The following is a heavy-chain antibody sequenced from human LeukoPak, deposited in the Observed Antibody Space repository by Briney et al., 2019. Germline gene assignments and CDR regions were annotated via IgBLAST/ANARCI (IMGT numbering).Heavy chain of an antibody. J-gene: IGHJ4*02. Sequence: GGSLRLSCTVSGFTVSSNSMSWVRQAPGKGLEWVSFIFSSTHYSDSVKGRFTISRDNSKNTLYLRMNSLRAEDTAVYYCARRAGAYSHPYDYWGQGTLVTVSS. CDR1: GFTVSSNS. CDR3: ARRAGAYSHPYDY. CDR2: IFSST. D-gene: IGHD4/OR15-4a*01. V-gene: IGHV3-53*01.